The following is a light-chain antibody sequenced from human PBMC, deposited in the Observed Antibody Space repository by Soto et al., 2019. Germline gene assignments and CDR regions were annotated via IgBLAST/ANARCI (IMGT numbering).Light chain of an antibody. V-gene: IGKV1-12*01. CDR2: AAS. CDR3: LQDNSPFT. J-gene: IGKJ3*01. Sequence: DVQMTQSPSSVSASLGDRVIISCRASQDICTWLAWYQQKPGEAPKLLIYAASSLQNGVPSRFIVSGSGTDFNLAISGLQPEDFATYLCLQDNSPFTIGPETKVDV. CDR1: QDICTW.